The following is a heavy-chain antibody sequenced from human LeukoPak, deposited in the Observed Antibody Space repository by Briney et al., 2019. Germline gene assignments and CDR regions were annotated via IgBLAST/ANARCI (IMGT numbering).Heavy chain of an antibody. CDR3: AIGGGGSGNYYYFDY. V-gene: IGHV3-30*03. Sequence: GRSLRLSCAASGLTFSNYGMHWVRQAPGKGLEWVAVIPDDGRNKYYADSVKGRFTISRDNSKNTLYLQINSLRTEDAAVYYCAIGGGGSGNYYYFDYWGQGTLVTVSS. CDR2: IPDDGRNK. CDR1: GLTFSNYG. D-gene: IGHD3-10*01. J-gene: IGHJ4*02.